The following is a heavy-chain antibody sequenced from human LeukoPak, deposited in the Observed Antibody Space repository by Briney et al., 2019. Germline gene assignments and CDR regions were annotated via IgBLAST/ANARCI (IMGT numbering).Heavy chain of an antibody. CDR1: GCNFTRNW. V-gene: IGHV5-10-1*01. CDR2: IDPSDSYT. D-gene: IGHD1-26*01. J-gene: IGHJ4*02. Sequence: GESLKISCPGSGCNFTRNWIGWVRQVPGKGLEWMGRIDPSDSYTNYSPSFQGHVTISADKSISTAYLQWSSLKASDTAMYYCARGEAPYSGRSSSDDYWGQGTLVTVSS. CDR3: ARGEAPYSGRSSSDDY.